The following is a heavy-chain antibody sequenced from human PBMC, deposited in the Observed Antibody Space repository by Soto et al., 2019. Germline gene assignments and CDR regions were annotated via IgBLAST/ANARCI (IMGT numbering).Heavy chain of an antibody. CDR3: AMRVGATANGGYYFDY. CDR1: GFTFTCSS. CDR2: IVVGSGNT. Sequence: PVKVSCKSSGFTFTCSSVQCLQQARGQRLEWIGWIVVGSGNTNYAQKFQERVTITRDMSTSTAYMELSSLRSADTAVYSCAMRVGATANGGYYFDYWGQGALVTVSS. V-gene: IGHV1-58*01. D-gene: IGHD1-26*01. J-gene: IGHJ4*02.